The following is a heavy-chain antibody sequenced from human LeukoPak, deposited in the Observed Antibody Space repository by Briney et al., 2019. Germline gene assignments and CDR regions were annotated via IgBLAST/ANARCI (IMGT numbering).Heavy chain of an antibody. CDR1: GFTFSSYG. J-gene: IGHJ1*01. V-gene: IGHV3-30*03. CDR2: ISYDGSNK. CDR3: ATGAEYFQH. Sequence: QPGGSLRLSCAASGFTFSSYGMHWVRQAPGKGLEWVAVISYDGSNKYYADSVKGRFTISRDNSKNTLYLQMNSLRAEDTAVYYCATGAEYFQHWGQGTLVTVS.